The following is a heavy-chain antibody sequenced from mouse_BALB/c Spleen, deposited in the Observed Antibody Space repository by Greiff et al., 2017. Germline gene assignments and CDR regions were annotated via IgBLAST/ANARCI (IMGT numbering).Heavy chain of an antibody. CDR1: GYTFTSYW. V-gene: IGHV1-7*01. CDR3: ASMITFAY. J-gene: IGHJ3*01. Sequence: VQLVESGAELAKPGASVKMSCKASGYTFTSYWMHWVKQRPGQGLEWIGYINPSTGYTEYNQKFKDKATLTADKSSSTAYMQLSSLTSEDSAVYYCASMITFAYWGQGTLVTVSA. D-gene: IGHD2-4*01. CDR2: INPSTGYT.